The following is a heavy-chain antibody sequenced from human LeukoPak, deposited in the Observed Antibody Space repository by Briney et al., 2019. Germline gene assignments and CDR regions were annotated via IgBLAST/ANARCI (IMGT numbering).Heavy chain of an antibody. Sequence: GASVKVSCKASGYTFTSYDINWVRQATGQGREWMGWMNPNSGNTGYAQKFQGRVTMTRDTSTSTVYMELSSLRSEDTAVYYCARDHYHKIHSVMVTAPDYWGQGTLVIVSS. CDR1: GYTFTSYD. D-gene: IGHD2-21*02. V-gene: IGHV1-8*01. CDR2: MNPNSGNT. J-gene: IGHJ4*02. CDR3: ARDHYHKIHSVMVTAPDY.